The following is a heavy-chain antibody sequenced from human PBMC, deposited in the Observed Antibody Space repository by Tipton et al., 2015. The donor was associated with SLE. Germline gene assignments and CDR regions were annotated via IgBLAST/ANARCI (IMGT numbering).Heavy chain of an antibody. CDR3: ARVASIEEAYFDY. Sequence: TLSLTCTVSGDSISDGNYYWNWIRQPAGKGLEWIGRIYTTGTTKCNPSLKSRVTMSVDTSKNQFSLKLNSVTAADTAIYYCARVASIEEAYFDYWGQGTLVTVSS. J-gene: IGHJ4*02. CDR2: IYTTGTT. V-gene: IGHV4-61*02. D-gene: IGHD6-19*01. CDR1: GDSISDGNYY.